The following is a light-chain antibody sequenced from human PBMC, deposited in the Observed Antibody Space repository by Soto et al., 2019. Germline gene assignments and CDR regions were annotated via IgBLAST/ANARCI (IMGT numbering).Light chain of an antibody. V-gene: IGKV3-15*01. CDR1: QSISRN. Sequence: EIVMTQSPATLSVSPGERATLSCRASQSISRNLAWYQQKPGQAPRLLIYGASTRATGISARFAGSGSGTDFTLTISSLQSEDFALYYCQQYNNWRTFGQGTKVDIK. J-gene: IGKJ1*01. CDR3: QQYNNWRT. CDR2: GAS.